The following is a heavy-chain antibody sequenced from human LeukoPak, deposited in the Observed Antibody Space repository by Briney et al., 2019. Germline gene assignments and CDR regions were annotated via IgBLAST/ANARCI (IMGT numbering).Heavy chain of an antibody. Sequence: PSETLSLTCTVSGGSISSYYWSWIRQPPGKGLEWIGYIYYSGSTNYNPSLKSRVTISVDTSKNQFSLKLSSVTAADTAVYHCARGGLESGYHSNDAFDIWGQGTMVTVSS. CDR3: ARGGLESGYHSNDAFDI. D-gene: IGHD3-22*01. CDR2: IYYSGST. V-gene: IGHV4-59*01. J-gene: IGHJ3*02. CDR1: GGSISSYY.